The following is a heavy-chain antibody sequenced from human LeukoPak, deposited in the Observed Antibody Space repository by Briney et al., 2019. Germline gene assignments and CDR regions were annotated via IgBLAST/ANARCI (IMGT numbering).Heavy chain of an antibody. CDR2: IIPIFGTA. V-gene: IGHV1-69*13. J-gene: IGHJ4*02. Sequence: VASVKVSCKASGGTFSSYAISWVRQAPGQGLEWMGGIIPIFGTANYAQKFQGRVTITADESTSTAYMELSSLRSEDTAVYYCAVLMSKGHWRNISGWYYCYWGQGTLVTVSS. CDR3: AVLMSKGHWRNISGWYYCY. D-gene: IGHD6-19*01. CDR1: GGTFSSYA.